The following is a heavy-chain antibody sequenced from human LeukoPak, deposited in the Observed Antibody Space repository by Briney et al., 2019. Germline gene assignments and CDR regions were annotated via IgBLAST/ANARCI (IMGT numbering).Heavy chain of an antibody. J-gene: IGHJ4*02. D-gene: IGHD3-22*01. CDR1: GFTFDDYA. CDR2: ISWNSGGI. V-gene: IGHV3-9*01. CDR3: AREAIYDSSGYHLFDY. Sequence: GGSLRLSCAASGFTFDDYAMHWVRQAPGKGLEWVSGISWNSGGIGYADSVKGRFTISRDNAKNSLYLQMNSLRAEDTAVYYCAREAIYDSSGYHLFDYWGQGTLVTVSS.